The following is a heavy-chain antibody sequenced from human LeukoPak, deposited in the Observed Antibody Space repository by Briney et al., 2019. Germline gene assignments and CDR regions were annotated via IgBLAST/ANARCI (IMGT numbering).Heavy chain of an antibody. CDR1: GFTFSSYG. CDR3: ARVISGTGRFDH. CDR2: IWYDGSNE. D-gene: IGHD1-14*01. Sequence: PGGSLRLSCAASGFTFSSYGMHWVRQAPGKGLEWVSIIWYDGSNEYYADSVKGRFIITRDNSKNTLYLQMNSLRAEDTAVYFCARVISGTGRFDHWGQGTLVTVSS. V-gene: IGHV3-33*01. J-gene: IGHJ4*02.